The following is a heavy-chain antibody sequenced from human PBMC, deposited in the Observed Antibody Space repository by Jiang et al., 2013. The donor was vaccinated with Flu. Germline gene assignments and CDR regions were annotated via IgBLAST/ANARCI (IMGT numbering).Heavy chain of an antibody. V-gene: IGHV1-2*04. CDR3: ARDFCSNTSCFDS. J-gene: IGHJ4*02. Sequence: GAEVKTPGASVKVSCKASGYTFSDYDLHWVRQAPGQGLEWMGWINLNTGVTNYAQNFQGWVTMTSDTSISTAYMEISSLKSDDTAVYYCARDFCSNTSCFDSWGQGTLVTVSS. CDR1: GYTFSDYD. D-gene: IGHD2-2*01. CDR2: INLNTGVT.